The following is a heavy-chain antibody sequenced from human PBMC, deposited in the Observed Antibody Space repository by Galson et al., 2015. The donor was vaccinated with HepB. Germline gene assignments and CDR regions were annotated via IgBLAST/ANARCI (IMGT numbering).Heavy chain of an antibody. V-gene: IGHV1-18*01. D-gene: IGHD3-10*01. CDR2: ISAYNGNT. Sequence: SVKVSCKASGYTFTSYGISWVRQAPGQGLEWMGWISAYNGNTNYAQKLQGRVTMTTDTSTSTAYMELRSLRSDDTAVYYCAREWFGDPREGAFDIWGQGTMVTVSS. CDR1: GYTFTSYG. CDR3: AREWFGDPREGAFDI. J-gene: IGHJ3*02.